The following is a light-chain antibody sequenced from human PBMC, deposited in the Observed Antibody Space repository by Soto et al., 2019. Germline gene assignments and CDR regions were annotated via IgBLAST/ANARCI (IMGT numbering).Light chain of an antibody. J-gene: IGKJ5*01. V-gene: IGKV1-12*01. CDR2: AAS. Sequence: DIQMTQSPSSVSASVGDRVTITCRASQGISSWLAWYQQRPGKAPKLLIYAASSLESGVPSRFSGSGSGTHFTLTISSLQPEDFATYYCQQSYGTLITFGQGTRLEIK. CDR1: QGISSW. CDR3: QQSYGTLIT.